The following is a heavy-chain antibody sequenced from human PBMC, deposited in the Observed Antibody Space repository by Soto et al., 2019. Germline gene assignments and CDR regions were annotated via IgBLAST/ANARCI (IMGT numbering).Heavy chain of an antibody. Sequence: GGSLRLSCAASGFTFSSYAMSWVRQAPGKGLEWVSAISGSGGSTYYADSVKGRFTISRDNSKNTLYLQMNSLRAEDTAVYYSAKNRALDHDAFDIWGQGTMVTVSS. V-gene: IGHV3-23*01. CDR2: ISGSGGST. CDR3: AKNRALDHDAFDI. CDR1: GFTFSSYA. J-gene: IGHJ3*02.